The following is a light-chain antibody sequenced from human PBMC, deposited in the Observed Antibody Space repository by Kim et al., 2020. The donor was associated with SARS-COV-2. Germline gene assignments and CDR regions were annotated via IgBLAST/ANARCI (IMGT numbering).Light chain of an antibody. J-gene: IGKJ1*01. V-gene: IGKV1-5*01. CDR3: QQYNNYTWS. Sequence: ASVGNRVTFTCRASQSINNWVAWYQQKPEKTPNLLIYGASTLENGVPSRFSGRGSGTEFTLTISSLQPDDFATYYCQQYNNYTWSFGQGTKVDIK. CDR2: GAS. CDR1: QSINNW.